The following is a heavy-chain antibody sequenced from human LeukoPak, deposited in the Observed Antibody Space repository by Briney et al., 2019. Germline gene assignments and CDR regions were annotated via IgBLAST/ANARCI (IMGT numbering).Heavy chain of an antibody. CDR3: ARDRYSSGWYYFDY. D-gene: IGHD6-19*01. CDR1: GGSISGYY. Sequence: SETLSLTCTVSGGSISGYYWSWIRQPPGKGLEWIGEINHSGSTNYNPSLKSRVTISVDTSKNQFSLKLSSVTAADTAVYYCARDRYSSGWYYFDYWGQGTLVTVSS. V-gene: IGHV4-34*01. J-gene: IGHJ4*02. CDR2: INHSGST.